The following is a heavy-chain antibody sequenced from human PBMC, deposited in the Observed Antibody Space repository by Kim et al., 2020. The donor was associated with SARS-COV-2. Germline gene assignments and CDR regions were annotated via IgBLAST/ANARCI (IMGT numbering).Heavy chain of an antibody. Sequence: GGSLRLSCAASGLTFSDYYMDWVRQIPGKRLGWVGRSRNKASRYTTDYAVPVKGSFAVSRDESRNSLDLQMDIQKAEDTDVYYCVVGKGGGCLESWG. CDR2: SRNKASRYTT. CDR1: GLTFSDYY. J-gene: IGHJ5*01. V-gene: IGHV3-72*01. CDR3: VVGKGGGCLES. D-gene: IGHD3-16*01.